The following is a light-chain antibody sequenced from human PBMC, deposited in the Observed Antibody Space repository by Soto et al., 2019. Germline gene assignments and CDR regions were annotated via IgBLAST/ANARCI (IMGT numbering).Light chain of an antibody. CDR2: EVS. CDR3: SSYTNTITRYA. J-gene: IGLJ1*01. CDR1: SSDIGDYTY. V-gene: IGLV2-14*01. Sequence: QSVLTQPASVSGSPGQSITISCTGTSSDIGDYTYVSWYQQYPGKAPQLMIYEVSNRPSGVSNRFSGSKSGNTASLTISGLQAEDEADYYCSSYTNTITRYAFGTGTKV.